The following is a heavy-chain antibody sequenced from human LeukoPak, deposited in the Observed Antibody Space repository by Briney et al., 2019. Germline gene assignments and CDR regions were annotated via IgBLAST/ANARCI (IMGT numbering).Heavy chain of an antibody. V-gene: IGHV3-64*02. Sequence: GGSLRLSCAASGFTFSTYAMHWVRQAPGRGLEHVSSISSGGVNTYYADSVRGRFTISRDNFKNTLYLHMGSLRAEDMAVYYCAREEAPVGGSSFDYWGQGTLVTVSS. D-gene: IGHD1-26*01. CDR3: AREEAPVGGSSFDY. CDR1: GFTFSTYA. J-gene: IGHJ4*02. CDR2: ISSGGVNT.